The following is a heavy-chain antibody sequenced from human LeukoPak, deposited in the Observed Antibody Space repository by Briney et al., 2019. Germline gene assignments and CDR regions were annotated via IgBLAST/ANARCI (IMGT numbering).Heavy chain of an antibody. CDR2: ISGSGRET. D-gene: IGHD5-24*01. Sequence: PAGSLRLSCAASGFTFSDYYMPWIRQAPGKGLEWLSYISGSGRETNYVDSVRGRFTISRDNSKNTEYLQINRLRAEERAVYHCARDGRDGYSFVYWGQGTLVTVSS. CDR3: ARDGRDGYSFVY. J-gene: IGHJ4*02. V-gene: IGHV3-11*05. CDR1: GFTFSDYY.